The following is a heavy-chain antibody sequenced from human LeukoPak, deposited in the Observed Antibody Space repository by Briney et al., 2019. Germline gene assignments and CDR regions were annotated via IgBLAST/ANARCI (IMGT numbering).Heavy chain of an antibody. D-gene: IGHD6-13*01. CDR2: IKEDGSQI. CDR3: ARDLRYSSSSPLDY. V-gene: IGHV3-7*01. J-gene: IGHJ4*02. CDR1: GFTFGNYW. Sequence: PGGSLRLSCAASGFTFGNYWMSWVRQTPGKGLEWVANIKEDGSQIHYVDSVRGRFTISRDNAKNSVYLQMNSLRAEDTAVYYCARDLRYSSSSPLDYWGQGTLVTVSS.